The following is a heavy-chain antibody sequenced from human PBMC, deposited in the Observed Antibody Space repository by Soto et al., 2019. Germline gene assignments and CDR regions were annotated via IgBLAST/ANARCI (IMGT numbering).Heavy chain of an antibody. D-gene: IGHD1-1*01. V-gene: IGHV3-21*01. CDR2: ISSSSSYI. J-gene: IGHJ4*02. CDR1: GFTFSSYS. CDR3: ASEGGWKFDY. Sequence: EVQLVASGGGLVKPGGSLRLSCAASGFTFSSYSMNWVRQAPGKGLEWVSSISSSSSYIYYADSVKGRFTISRDNAKNSLYLQMNSLRAEDTAVYYCASEGGWKFDYWGQGTLVTVSS.